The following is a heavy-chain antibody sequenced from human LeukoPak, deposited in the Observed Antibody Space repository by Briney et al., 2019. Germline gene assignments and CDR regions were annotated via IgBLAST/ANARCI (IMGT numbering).Heavy chain of an antibody. CDR2: INHRGDT. CDR3: ARGPTRSENGCFVY. Sequence: SETLSLTCAVYGGSFSTYYWSWIRQSPGKGLEWIAEINHRGDTNYNPSVKSRVTISVDTSKNQFSLKITSLTAADTAVYYCARGPTRSENGCFVYWGQGTLVTVSS. V-gene: IGHV4-34*01. J-gene: IGHJ4*03. CDR1: GGSFSTYY.